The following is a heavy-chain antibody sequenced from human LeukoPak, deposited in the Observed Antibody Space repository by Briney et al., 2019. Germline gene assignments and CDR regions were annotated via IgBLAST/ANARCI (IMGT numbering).Heavy chain of an antibody. D-gene: IGHD1-7*01. CDR2: LYYSGST. CDR3: AVLGNYALNY. J-gene: IGHJ4*02. Sequence: TSETLSLTCTVSGGSISSYYWSWTRQPPGKGLEWIGYLYYSGSTNYNPSLKSRVTISVDTSKNQLSLKLSSVTAADTAVYYCAVLGNYALNYWGQGTLVTVSS. CDR1: GGSISSYY. V-gene: IGHV4-59*13.